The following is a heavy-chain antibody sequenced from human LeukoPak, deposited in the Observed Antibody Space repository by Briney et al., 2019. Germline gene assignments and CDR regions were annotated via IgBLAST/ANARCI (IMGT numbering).Heavy chain of an antibody. V-gene: IGHV3-23*01. Sequence: GGSLRLSYAASGFTFSSYAMSWVRQALGKGLEWVSAISGSGGSTYYADSVKGRFTISRDNSKNTLYLQMNSLRAEDTAVYYCAKDHSYGVTDYWGQGTLVTVSS. CDR2: ISGSGGST. CDR3: AKDHSYGVTDY. CDR1: GFTFSSYA. J-gene: IGHJ4*02. D-gene: IGHD5-18*01.